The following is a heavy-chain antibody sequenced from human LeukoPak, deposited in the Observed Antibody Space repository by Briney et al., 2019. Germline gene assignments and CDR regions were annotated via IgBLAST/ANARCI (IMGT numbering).Heavy chain of an antibody. CDR2: IIPIFGTA. CDR1: GGTFSSYA. J-gene: IGHJ6*02. Sequence: SLKVSCKASGGTFSSYAISWVRQAPGQGLEWMGGIIPIFGTANYAQKFQGRVTITADESTSTAYMELSSLRSEDTAVYYCARGSGRVSMMESAYYYGMDVWGQGTTVTVSS. CDR3: ARGSGRVSMMESAYYYGMDV. V-gene: IGHV1-69*13. D-gene: IGHD5/OR15-5a*01.